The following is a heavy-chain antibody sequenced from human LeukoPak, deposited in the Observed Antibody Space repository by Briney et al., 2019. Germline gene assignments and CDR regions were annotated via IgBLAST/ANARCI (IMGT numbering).Heavy chain of an antibody. V-gene: IGHV3-33*01. Sequence: PGRSLRLSCAASGFTFSSFGMYWVRQAPGKGLEWVAVIWYDGSNDDYADSVKGRFTNSRDNSKNTLYLQMNSLRAEDTAVYYCARGLGSSDKYYYYYGMDVWGQGTTVTVSS. CDR2: IWYDGSND. CDR1: GFTFSSFG. D-gene: IGHD6-19*01. J-gene: IGHJ6*02. CDR3: ARGLGSSDKYYYYYGMDV.